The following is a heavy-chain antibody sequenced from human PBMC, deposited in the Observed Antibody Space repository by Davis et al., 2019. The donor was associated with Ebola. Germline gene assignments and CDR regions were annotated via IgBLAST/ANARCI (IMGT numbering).Heavy chain of an antibody. J-gene: IGHJ4*02. Sequence: SVKVSCKASGYTFTSYAMHWVRQAPGQGLEWMGRIIPILGIANYAQKFQGRVTITADKSTSTAYMELSSLRSEDTAVYYCARGGGSREYYFDYWGQGTLVTVSS. CDR2: IIPILGIA. CDR1: GYTFTSYA. V-gene: IGHV1-69*04. D-gene: IGHD1-26*01. CDR3: ARGGGSREYYFDY.